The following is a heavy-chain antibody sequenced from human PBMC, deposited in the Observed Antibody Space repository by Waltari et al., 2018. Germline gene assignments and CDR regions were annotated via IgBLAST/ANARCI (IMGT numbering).Heavy chain of an antibody. V-gene: IGHV1-69*01. CDR3: ARDLGLIAAAGTDYYYGMDV. J-gene: IGHJ6*02. CDR2: IIPIFGTA. CDR1: GGTFSSYA. D-gene: IGHD6-13*01. Sequence: QVQLVQSGAEVKKPGSSVKVSCKASGGTFSSYAISLVRQAPGQGLEWMGGIIPIFGTANYAQKFQGRVTITADESTSTAYMELSSLRSEDTAVYYCARDLGLIAAAGTDYYYGMDVWGQGTTVTVSS.